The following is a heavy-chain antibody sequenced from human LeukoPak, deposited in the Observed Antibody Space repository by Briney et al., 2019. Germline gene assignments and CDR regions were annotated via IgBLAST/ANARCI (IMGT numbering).Heavy chain of an antibody. D-gene: IGHD4-17*01. CDR2: ISYDGSNK. Sequence: PGGSLRLSCAASGFTFSSYAMHWVRQAPGKGLEWVAVISYDGSNKYYADSVKGRFTISRDNSKNTLYPQMNSLRAEDTAVYYCARGSRVTTRLDAFDIWGQGTMVIVSS. V-gene: IGHV3-30-3*01. J-gene: IGHJ3*02. CDR3: ARGSRVTTRLDAFDI. CDR1: GFTFSSYA.